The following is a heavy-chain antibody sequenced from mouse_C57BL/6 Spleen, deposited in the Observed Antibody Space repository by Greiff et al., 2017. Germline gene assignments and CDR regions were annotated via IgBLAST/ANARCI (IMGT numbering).Heavy chain of an antibody. J-gene: IGHJ4*01. D-gene: IGHD2-10*02. Sequence: QVQLQQPGAELVMPGASVKLSCKASGYTFTSYWMHWVKQRPGQGLEWIGEIDPSDSYTNYNQKFKGKSTLTVDKSSSTAYMQLSSLTSEDSAVYYCARSVWYYAMDYWGQGTSVTVSS. CDR3: ARSVWYYAMDY. CDR2: IDPSDSYT. CDR1: GYTFTSYW. V-gene: IGHV1-69*01.